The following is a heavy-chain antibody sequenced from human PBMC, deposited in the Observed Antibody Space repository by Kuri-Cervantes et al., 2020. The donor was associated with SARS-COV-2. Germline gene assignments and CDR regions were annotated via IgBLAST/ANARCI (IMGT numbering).Heavy chain of an antibody. V-gene: IGHV4-30-4*08. D-gene: IGHD2-8*01. CDR3: ARGNGGRDAFDI. CDR1: GGSISSGDYY. Sequence: SCTVSGGSISSGDYYWSWIRQPPGKGLGWIGYIYYSGSTYYNPSLKSRVTISVDTSKNQFSLKLSSVTAADTAVYYCARGNGGRDAFDIWGQGTMVTVSS. J-gene: IGHJ3*02. CDR2: IYYSGST.